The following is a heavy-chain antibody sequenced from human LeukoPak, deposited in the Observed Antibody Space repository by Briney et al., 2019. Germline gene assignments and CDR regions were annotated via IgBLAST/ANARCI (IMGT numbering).Heavy chain of an antibody. CDR2: IGRSSSPI. CDR1: GFTFSTYS. Sequence: GGSLRLYCAASGFTFSTYSMNWVRQAPGKGLEWVSYIGRSSSPIYYADSVKGRFTISRDNAKNSLYLQMNGLRAEDTAVYYCARGPSSQFRTDYWGQGTLVTVSS. CDR3: ARGPSSQFRTDY. D-gene: IGHD2-2*01. V-gene: IGHV3-48*01. J-gene: IGHJ4*02.